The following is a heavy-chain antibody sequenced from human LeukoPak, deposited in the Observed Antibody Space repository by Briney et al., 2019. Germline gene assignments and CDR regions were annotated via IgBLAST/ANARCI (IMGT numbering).Heavy chain of an antibody. CDR3: AILYSISWYSYYYYYMDV. V-gene: IGHV1-8*02. J-gene: IGHJ6*03. D-gene: IGHD6-13*01. CDR1: GGTFSSYA. Sequence: ASVKVSCKASGGTFSSYAISWVRQAPGQGLEWMGWMNPNSGNTGYAQKFQGRVTMTRNTSISTAYMELSSLRSEDTAVYYCAILYSISWYSYYYYYMDVWGKGTTVTVSS. CDR2: MNPNSGNT.